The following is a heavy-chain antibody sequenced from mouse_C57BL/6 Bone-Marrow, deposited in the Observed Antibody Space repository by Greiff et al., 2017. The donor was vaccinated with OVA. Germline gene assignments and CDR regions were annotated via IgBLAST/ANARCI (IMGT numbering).Heavy chain of an antibody. CDR3: TRDIFYYAMDY. CDR2: ISSGGDYI. Sequence: EVKLVESGEGLVKPGGSLKLSCAASGFTFSSYAMSWVRQTPEKRLEWVAYISSGGDYIYYADTVKGRFTISRDNARNTLYLQMSSLKSEDTAMYYCTRDIFYYAMDYWGQGTSVTVSS. V-gene: IGHV5-9-1*02. CDR1: GFTFSSYA. J-gene: IGHJ4*01.